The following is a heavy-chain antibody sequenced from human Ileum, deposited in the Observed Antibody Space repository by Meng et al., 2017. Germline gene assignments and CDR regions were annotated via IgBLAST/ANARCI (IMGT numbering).Heavy chain of an antibody. CDR3: ARGAWLVRGVIKSSFDY. CDR1: GGSFRGYY. CDR2: IDHRGSS. J-gene: IGHJ4*02. Sequence: QVPLWQSGAALLRPSETRSLTCAVYGGSFRGYYLCSIRQPAEKGLEWIGEIDHRGSSNYNPSLKSRVTTSVDTSKNRFSLKLTSVTAADTAVYYCARGAWLVRGVIKSSFDYWGQGALVTVSS. V-gene: IGHV4-34*01. D-gene: IGHD3-10*01.